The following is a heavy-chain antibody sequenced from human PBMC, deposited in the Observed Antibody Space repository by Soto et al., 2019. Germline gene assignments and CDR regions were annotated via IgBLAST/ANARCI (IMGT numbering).Heavy chain of an antibody. CDR1: GGSISSGGYY. Sequence: SETLSLTCTVSGGSISSGGYYWSWIRQHPGKGLEWIGYIYYSGSTYYNPSLKSRVTISVDTSKNQFSLKLSSVTAADTAVYYCARLVGATTLIDYWGQGTLVTVSS. CDR2: IYYSGST. CDR3: ARLVGATTLIDY. V-gene: IGHV4-31*03. J-gene: IGHJ4*02. D-gene: IGHD1-26*01.